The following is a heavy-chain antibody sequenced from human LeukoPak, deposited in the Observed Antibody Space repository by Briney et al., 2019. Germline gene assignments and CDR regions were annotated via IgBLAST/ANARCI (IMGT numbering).Heavy chain of an antibody. D-gene: IGHD2-21*01. Sequence: GASVKVSCKSSGYAFTSYYMHWVRQAPGQGLEWMGIINHSGGSTSYAQKFQGRVTMTRDTSTSTVYMELSSLRSEDTAVYYCARDIRTFDYWGEGTLVSVSS. CDR1: GYAFTSYY. CDR3: ARDIRTFDY. V-gene: IGHV1-46*01. CDR2: INHSGGST. J-gene: IGHJ4*02.